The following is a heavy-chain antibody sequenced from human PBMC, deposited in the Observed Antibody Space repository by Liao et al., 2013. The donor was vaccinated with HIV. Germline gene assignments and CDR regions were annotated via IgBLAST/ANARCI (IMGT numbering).Heavy chain of an antibody. Sequence: QVQLQESGPGLVKPSQTLSLACTVSGDSISSGSNYWSWIRQPAGRGLEWIGRISGTGITNYSPSLESRVTISVDTSKNKFSLKLTFVTAADTALYFCARDWDRAGIIVGTFDYWGLGVRVTVSS. CDR3: ARDWDRAGIIVGTFDY. CDR2: ISGTGIT. J-gene: IGHJ4*02. V-gene: IGHV4-61*02. D-gene: IGHD2-21*01. CDR1: GDSISSGSNY.